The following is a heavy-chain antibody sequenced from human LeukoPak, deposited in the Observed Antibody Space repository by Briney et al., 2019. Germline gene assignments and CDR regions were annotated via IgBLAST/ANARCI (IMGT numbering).Heavy chain of an antibody. CDR1: GFTFSNYA. V-gene: IGHV3-23*01. CDR2: VSDSGDSA. CDR3: AKTPSQGY. Sequence: PGGSLRLSCAASGFTFSNYAMSWVRQAPGKGLEWVSTVSDSGDSAYYADSVKGRFTISRDNSKNTLYLQMNSLRAEDTAVYYCAKTPSQGYWGQGTLVTVSS. J-gene: IGHJ4*02.